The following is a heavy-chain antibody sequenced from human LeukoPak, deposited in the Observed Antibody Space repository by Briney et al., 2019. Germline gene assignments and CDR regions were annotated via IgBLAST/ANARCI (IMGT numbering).Heavy chain of an antibody. Sequence: GRSLRLSCAASGFTFSSYAMHWVRQAPGKGLEWVAFIRYDGSNKYYADSVKGRFTISRDNSKNTLYLQMNSLRAEDTAVYYCAKPFKATILSNYWGQGTLVTVSS. J-gene: IGHJ4*02. CDR1: GFTFSSYA. V-gene: IGHV3-30*02. D-gene: IGHD5-24*01. CDR2: IRYDGSNK. CDR3: AKPFKATILSNY.